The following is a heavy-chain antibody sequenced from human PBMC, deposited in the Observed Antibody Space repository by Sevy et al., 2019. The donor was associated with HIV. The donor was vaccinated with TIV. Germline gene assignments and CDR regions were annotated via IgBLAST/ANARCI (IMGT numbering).Heavy chain of an antibody. V-gene: IGHV4-59*08. J-gene: IGHJ4*02. CDR2: IYYNGHI. Sequence: GSLRLSCTVSGGSITSLYWNWIRQPPGKGLEWIANIYYNGHINYNPSLKSRVTLSLDTSKNQFSLRLSSVTAADTAMYYCAGENAWGRGYSWGQGTVVTVSS. CDR3: AGENAWGRGYS. CDR1: GGSITSLY. D-gene: IGHD1-26*01.